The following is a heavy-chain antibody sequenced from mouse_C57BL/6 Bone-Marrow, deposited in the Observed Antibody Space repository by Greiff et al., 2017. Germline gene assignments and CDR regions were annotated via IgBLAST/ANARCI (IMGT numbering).Heavy chain of an antibody. CDR2: INPNNGGP. D-gene: IGHD4-1*02. Sequence: VQLQQSGPELVKPGASVKIPCKASGYTFTDYNMDWVKQSHGKSLEWIGDINPNNGGPIYNQKFKGKATLTVDKSSSTAYMELRSLTSEDTAVYYCAINWDRFAYWGQGTLVTVSA. CDR3: AINWDRFAY. J-gene: IGHJ3*01. V-gene: IGHV1-18*01. CDR1: GYTFTDYN.